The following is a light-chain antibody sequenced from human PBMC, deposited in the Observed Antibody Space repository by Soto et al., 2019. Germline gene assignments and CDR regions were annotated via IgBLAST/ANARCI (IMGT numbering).Light chain of an antibody. CDR1: QSVSSSY. CDR2: GAS. J-gene: IGKJ1*01. V-gene: IGKV3-20*01. CDR3: QQYDSSPKT. Sequence: EIVLTQSPGTLSLSPGKRATLSCRASQSVSSSYLAWYQQKPGQAPRLLIYGASSRATGIPDRFSGTGSGTDFTLTISRLEPEDVAVYYCQQYDSSPKTFGQGTKVEIK.